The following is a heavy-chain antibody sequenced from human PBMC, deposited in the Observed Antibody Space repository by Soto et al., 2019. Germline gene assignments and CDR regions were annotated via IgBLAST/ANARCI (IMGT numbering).Heavy chain of an antibody. J-gene: IGHJ4*02. CDR3: ARAKGEGWLQLPSDY. D-gene: IGHD5-12*01. CDR2: IMPIFGTA. CDR1: GGGFRGYS. Sequence: SVKVSCEACGGGFRGYSRSWVRQAPGQGREGMGGIMPIFGTANYAHKFQCGLTITADESTSTAYMELSSLRAEDTAVYYCARAKGEGWLQLPSDYWGQGSLVPVSS. V-gene: IGHV1-69*01.